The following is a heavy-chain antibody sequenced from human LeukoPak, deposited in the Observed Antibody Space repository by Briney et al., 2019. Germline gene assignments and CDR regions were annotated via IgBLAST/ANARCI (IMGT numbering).Heavy chain of an antibody. Sequence: GESLKISCKGSGYSFTSYWIGWVRQMPGKGLEWMGIIYPGDSDTRYSPSFQGQVTISADKSISTAYLQWSSLKASDTAMYDCAREERGTAMGNNWFDPWGQGTLVTVSS. J-gene: IGHJ5*02. V-gene: IGHV5-51*01. D-gene: IGHD5-18*01. CDR1: GYSFTSYW. CDR3: AREERGTAMGNNWFDP. CDR2: IYPGDSDT.